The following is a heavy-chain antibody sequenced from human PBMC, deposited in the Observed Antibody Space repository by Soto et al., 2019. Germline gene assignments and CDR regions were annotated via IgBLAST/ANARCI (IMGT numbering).Heavy chain of an antibody. Sequence: QIQLVQSGAEVKKPGASVKVSCKAYGYIFTSQGISWVRQAPGQGLEWMGWISTYNGNPNYAQKLQGRVTMTTNTSTTTAFLDLSTLTSDHTAVYYCARGRTRALDYWGQGTPVIVSS. D-gene: IGHD1-7*01. J-gene: IGHJ4*02. CDR2: ISTYNGNP. V-gene: IGHV1-18*01. CDR1: GYIFTSQG. CDR3: ARGRTRALDY.